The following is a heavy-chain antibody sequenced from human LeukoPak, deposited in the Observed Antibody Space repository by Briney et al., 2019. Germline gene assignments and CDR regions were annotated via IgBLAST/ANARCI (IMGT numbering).Heavy chain of an antibody. CDR3: ASELGATNYYYYYMDV. V-gene: IGHV1-69*05. D-gene: IGHD1-26*01. Sequence: ASVKVSCKASGGTFSSYAISWVRQAPGQGPEWMGRIIPIFGTANYAQKFQGRVTITTDESTSTAYMELSSLRSEDTAVYYCASELGATNYYYYYMDVWGKGTTVTVSS. J-gene: IGHJ6*03. CDR2: IIPIFGTA. CDR1: GGTFSSYA.